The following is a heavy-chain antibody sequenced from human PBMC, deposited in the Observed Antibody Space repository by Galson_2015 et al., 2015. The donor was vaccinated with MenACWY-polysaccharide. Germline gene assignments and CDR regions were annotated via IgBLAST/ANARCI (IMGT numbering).Heavy chain of an antibody. CDR1: GITFSRYG. J-gene: IGHJ4*02. CDR3: AKDWNWGFDY. D-gene: IGHD7-27*01. Sequence: SLRLSCAASGITFSRYGIHWVRQVPGKGLEWVAFIQNDGSERCYADSVKGRFTISRDNNKDTLFLQMNSLRPDDTAVYYCAKDWNWGFDYWGQGALVSVSS. V-gene: IGHV3-30*02. CDR2: IQNDGSER.